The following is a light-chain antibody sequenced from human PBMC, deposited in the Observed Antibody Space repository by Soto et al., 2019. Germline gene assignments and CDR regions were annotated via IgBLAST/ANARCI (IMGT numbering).Light chain of an antibody. J-gene: IGKJ1*01. CDR2: DAS. Sequence: DIQMTQSPSTLSASVGDRVTITCRASQSISSWLAWYQQKPGKAPKLLIYDASSLESGVPSRFSGTGSGTEFTLTISSLQRDDFASYYCQQYNSYSGWTFGQGTKVEIK. CDR1: QSISSW. V-gene: IGKV1-5*01. CDR3: QQYNSYSGWT.